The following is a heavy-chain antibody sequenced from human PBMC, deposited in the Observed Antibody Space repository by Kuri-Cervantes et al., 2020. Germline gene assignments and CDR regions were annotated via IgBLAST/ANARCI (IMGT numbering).Heavy chain of an antibody. J-gene: IGHJ6*03. Sequence: SVQVSCNASGGTFSSYAINWVRQAPGQGLEWMGGIIPIFGTPNYAQKFQGRVTITTDESTSTGYMELGSLRSEDTAVYYCASRHIVYSSSWAPAYYYMDVWGKGTTVTVSS. CDR2: IIPIFGTP. CDR3: ASRHIVYSSSWAPAYYYMDV. D-gene: IGHD6-13*01. CDR1: GGTFSSYA. V-gene: IGHV1-69*05.